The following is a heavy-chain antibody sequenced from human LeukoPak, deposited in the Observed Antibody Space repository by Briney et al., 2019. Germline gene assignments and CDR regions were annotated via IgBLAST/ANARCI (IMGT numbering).Heavy chain of an antibody. CDR2: IKSKADGETI. CDR3: STLTSRGLSDS. J-gene: IGHJ4*02. V-gene: IGHV3-15*07. Sequence: GGSLRLSCAASGFTFTNARMNWVRQAPGKGLEWVGRIKSKADGETIDYAAPVKGRFTFSRDDSKNMLYLQMNGLKSEDTAVYYCSTLTSRGLSDSWGQGTLVTVSS. CDR1: GFTFTNAR. D-gene: IGHD1-20*01.